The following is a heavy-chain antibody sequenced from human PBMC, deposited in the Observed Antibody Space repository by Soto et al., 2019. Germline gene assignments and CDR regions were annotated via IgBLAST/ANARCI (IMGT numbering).Heavy chain of an antibody. CDR2: IYYSGGT. CDR3: ARGPSGSHWYFDL. J-gene: IGHJ2*01. Sequence: QVQLQESGPGLVKPSQTLSLTCTVSGGSISSGGYYWSWIRQHPGKGLEWIGYIYYSGGTYYNPSLKSRVSISVDTSKNQFSLKLSSVTAADTAVYYCARGPSGSHWYFDLWGRGTLVTVSS. CDR1: GGSISSGGYY. D-gene: IGHD3-10*01. V-gene: IGHV4-31*03.